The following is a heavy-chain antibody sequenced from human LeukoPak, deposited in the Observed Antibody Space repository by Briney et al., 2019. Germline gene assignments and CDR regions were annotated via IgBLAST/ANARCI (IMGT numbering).Heavy chain of an antibody. CDR1: GLTFSSYA. CDR2: ISGSGGST. Sequence: GGSLRLSCAASGLTFSSYAMSWVRQAPGKGLEWVSAISGSGGSTYYADSVKGRFTISRDNSKNTLYLQMNSLRAGDTAVYYCARDINYYDSSGPFDYWGQGTLVTVSS. CDR3: ARDINYYDSSGPFDY. D-gene: IGHD3-22*01. V-gene: IGHV3-23*01. J-gene: IGHJ4*02.